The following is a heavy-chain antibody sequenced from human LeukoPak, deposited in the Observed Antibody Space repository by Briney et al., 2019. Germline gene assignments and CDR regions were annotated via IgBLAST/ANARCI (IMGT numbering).Heavy chain of an antibody. J-gene: IGHJ4*02. V-gene: IGHV3-74*01. CDR3: ARGVPHFGQ. CDR2: INRDGSRT. D-gene: IGHD3-3*01. Sequence: GGSLRLSCAASGFTFSSYWMHWVRQAPGKGLVWVSRINRDGSRTTYADSVKGRFTISRDSSKNSLFLQMNSLRVEDTAVYYCARGVPHFGQWGQGTLVTVSS. CDR1: GFTFSSYW.